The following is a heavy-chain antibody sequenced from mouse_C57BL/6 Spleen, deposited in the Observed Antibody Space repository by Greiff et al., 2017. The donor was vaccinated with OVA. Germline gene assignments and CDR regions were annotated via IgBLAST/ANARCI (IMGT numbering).Heavy chain of an antibody. Sequence: QVQLQQPGAELVMPGASVKLSCKASGYTFTSYWMHWVKQRPGQGLEWIGEIDPSDSYTNYNQKFKGKSTLTVDKSSSTAYMQLSSLTSEDSAVYYCAREGDGNFFAYWGQGTLVTVSA. CDR1: GYTFTSYW. CDR2: IDPSDSYT. D-gene: IGHD2-1*01. J-gene: IGHJ3*01. V-gene: IGHV1-69*01. CDR3: AREGDGNFFAY.